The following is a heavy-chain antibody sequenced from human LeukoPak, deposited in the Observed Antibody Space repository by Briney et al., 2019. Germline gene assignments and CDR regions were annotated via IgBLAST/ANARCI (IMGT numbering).Heavy chain of an antibody. J-gene: IGHJ4*02. V-gene: IGHV4-59*11. CDR3: TRGGGSGYYFGIPRYYFDA. CDR1: GGSLEGLY. Sequence: SETLSLPCTVSGGSLEGLYWSWIRQSPEKGLEWIGNVFHTGVTSYNLSLKSRVTISVDTSRNQFSLTMTSMTAADTAIYYCTRGGGSGYYFGIPRYYFDAWGQGVLVTVSS. CDR2: VFHTGVT. D-gene: IGHD3-22*01.